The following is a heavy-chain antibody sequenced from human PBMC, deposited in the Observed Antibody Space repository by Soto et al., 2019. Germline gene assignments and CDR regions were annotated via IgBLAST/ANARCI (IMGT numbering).Heavy chain of an antibody. V-gene: IGHV1-18*01. CDR1: GYGFTTYG. Sequence: QVHLVQSGAEVKKPVASVKVSCKGSGYGFTTYGITWVRQAPGQGLEWMAWISAHNGNTDYAQNLQGRVTVTRDTSTSTAYMELRSLRSDDTAVYYCARGRYGDYWGQGALVTVSS. D-gene: IGHD1-1*01. J-gene: IGHJ4*02. CDR3: ARGRYGDY. CDR2: ISAHNGNT.